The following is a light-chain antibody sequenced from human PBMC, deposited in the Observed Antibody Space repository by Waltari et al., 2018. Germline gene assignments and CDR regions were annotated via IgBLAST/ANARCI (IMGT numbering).Light chain of an antibody. J-gene: IGLJ3*02. CDR2: GKA. CDR1: SLRSSY. Sequence: SSALTQDPAVSVSLGQTVRFTCQGDSLRSSYASLYQLKPGRAPVLVIYGKAKRPSGLPELMSGYRLGTTSSLTITGAQAEDEADYYCSSRNGRANQVVFAGGTKVTVL. CDR3: SSRNGRANQVV. V-gene: IGLV3-19*01.